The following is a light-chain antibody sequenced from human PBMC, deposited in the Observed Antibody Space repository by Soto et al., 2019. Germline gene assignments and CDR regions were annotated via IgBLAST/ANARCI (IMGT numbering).Light chain of an antibody. CDR2: GAF. V-gene: IGKV3-11*01. CDR1: TSVTNF. CDR3: QQRNNRPPVT. Sequence: EIVLPQSPSPRSWSAGKRTTLSCRVCTSVTNFLASYQQKPGQAPRLLIYGAFNRATGIPARFSGSGSGTDFTLPISSLEPEDSAIYYCQQRNNRPPVTFGQGTRLEIK. J-gene: IGKJ5*01.